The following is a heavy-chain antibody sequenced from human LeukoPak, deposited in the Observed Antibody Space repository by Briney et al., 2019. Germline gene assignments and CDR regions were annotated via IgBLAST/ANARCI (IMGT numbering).Heavy chain of an antibody. J-gene: IGHJ4*02. D-gene: IGHD3-22*01. CDR3: AGSPYYYDSSGYYIVVVY. Sequence: GASVKVFCKASGGTFSSYAISWVRQAPGQGLEWMGGIIPIFGTANYAQKFQGRVTITADESTSTAYMELSSLRSEDTAVYYCAGSPYYYDSSGYYIVVVYWGQGTLVTVSS. V-gene: IGHV1-69*13. CDR2: IIPIFGTA. CDR1: GGTFSSYA.